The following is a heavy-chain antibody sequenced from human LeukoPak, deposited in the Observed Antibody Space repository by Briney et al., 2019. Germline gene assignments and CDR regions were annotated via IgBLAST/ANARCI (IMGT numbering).Heavy chain of an antibody. Sequence: TGGSLRLSRAASGFTLRRYEISGPRQAPGKGLEWVSYISSSGSTIYYADSVKGRFTISRDNAKNSLYLQMNSLRAEDTAVYYCARENVMRSEDAFAISNQGTMVTVSS. V-gene: IGHV3-48*03. J-gene: IGHJ3*02. CDR1: GFTLRRYE. CDR3: ARENVMRSEDAFAI. CDR2: ISSSGSTI. D-gene: IGHD6-6*01.